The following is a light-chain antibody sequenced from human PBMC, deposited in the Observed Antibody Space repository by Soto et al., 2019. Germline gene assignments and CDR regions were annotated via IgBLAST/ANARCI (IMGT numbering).Light chain of an antibody. J-gene: IGLJ1*01. CDR2: DVN. CDR3: CSYTISSTHV. CDR1: SSDVGGYNF. Sequence: QSALTQPASVSGSPGQSITISCTGTSSDVGGYNFVSWYQQHPGKVPKLMIFDVNRRPSGVSDRFSGSKSGNTASLTISGLQAEDEGDYYCCSYTISSTHVFGSGTMLTVL. V-gene: IGLV2-14*03.